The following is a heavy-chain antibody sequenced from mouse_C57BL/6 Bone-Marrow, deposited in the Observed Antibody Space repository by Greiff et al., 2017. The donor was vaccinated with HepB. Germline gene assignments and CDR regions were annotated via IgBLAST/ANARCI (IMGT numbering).Heavy chain of an antibody. J-gene: IGHJ2*01. CDR2: INPSNGGT. D-gene: IGHD1-1*01. V-gene: IGHV1-53*01. CDR1: GYTFTSYW. CDR3: ARDLITTVVQYYFDY. Sequence: QVQLQQPGTELVKPGASVKLSCKASGYTFTSYWMHWVKQRPGQGLEWIGNINPSNGGTNYNEKFKSKATLTVDKSSSTAYRQLSSLTSEDSAVYYGARDLITTVVQYYFDYWGQGTTLTVSS.